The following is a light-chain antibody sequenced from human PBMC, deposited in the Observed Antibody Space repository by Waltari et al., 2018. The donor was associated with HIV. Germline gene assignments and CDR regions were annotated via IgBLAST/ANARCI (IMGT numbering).Light chain of an antibody. CDR3: GAWDNRLRSVV. CDR1: SPNIGTTP. CDR2: DTT. J-gene: IGLJ3*02. Sequence: QSVLTQPPSVSTAPGQQATISSSGRSPNIGTTPVSWYQQFPGRVPNLLIYDTTKRPSGIPDRFSGSKSGTSVTLDITGLQTGDEADYYCGAWDNRLRSVVFGGGTKLAVL. V-gene: IGLV1-51*01.